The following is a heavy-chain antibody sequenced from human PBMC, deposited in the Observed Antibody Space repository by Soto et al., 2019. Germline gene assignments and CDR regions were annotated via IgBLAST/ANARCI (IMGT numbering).Heavy chain of an antibody. CDR2: ISYSGST. V-gene: IGHV4-59*01. CDR3: VSGTSWQLNFDY. D-gene: IGHD6-13*01. J-gene: IGHJ4*02. Sequence: PSISCAVSRDSSSSDYWRWVRQPPGKRLEWIGYISYSGSTDYNPSLKSRVTISGDTSKNQFSLKVSSVTAADTAVYYCVSGTSWQLNFDYWGQGTLVSVAS. CDR1: RDSSSSDY.